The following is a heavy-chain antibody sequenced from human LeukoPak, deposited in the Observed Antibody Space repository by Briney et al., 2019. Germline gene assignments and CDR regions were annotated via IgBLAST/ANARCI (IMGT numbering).Heavy chain of an antibody. CDR1: GYSISSGYY. D-gene: IGHD1-1*01. Sequence: SETLSPTCAVSGYSISSGYYWGWIRQPPGKGLEWIGSIYHSGSTYYNPSLKSRVTISVDTSKNQFSLKLSSVTAADTAVYYCARDDWNDLFDYWGQGTLVTVSS. CDR2: IYHSGST. CDR3: ARDDWNDLFDY. J-gene: IGHJ4*02. V-gene: IGHV4-38-2*02.